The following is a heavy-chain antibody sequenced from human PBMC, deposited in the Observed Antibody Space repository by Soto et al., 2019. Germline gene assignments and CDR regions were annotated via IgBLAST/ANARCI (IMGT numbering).Heavy chain of an antibody. D-gene: IGHD2-2*01. CDR3: TREYCSSTSCGRGY. J-gene: IGHJ4*02. Sequence: GGSLRLSCAASGFTFSGSAMHWVRQASGKGLEWVGRIRSKANSYATAYAASVKGRFTISRDDSKNTAYLQMDSLKTEGTAVYYCTREYCSSTSCGRGYWGQGTLVTVSS. CDR1: GFTFSGSA. CDR2: IRSKANSYAT. V-gene: IGHV3-73*01.